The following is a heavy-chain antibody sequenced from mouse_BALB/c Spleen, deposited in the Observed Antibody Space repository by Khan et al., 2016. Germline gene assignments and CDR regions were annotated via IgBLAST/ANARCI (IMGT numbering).Heavy chain of an antibody. Sequence: QIQLVQSGPELKKPGETVKISCKASGYTFTNSGMNWVKQAPGKGLKWVGWINTYTGEPTYADDFKGRFAFSLETSASTAYLQINNLKNEDMTTDVCARGAMVTTGWYFDVWGAGTTVTVSS. J-gene: IGHJ1*01. V-gene: IGHV9-1*02. CDR3: ARGAMVTTGWYFDV. D-gene: IGHD2-2*01. CDR2: INTYTGEP. CDR1: GYTFTNSG.